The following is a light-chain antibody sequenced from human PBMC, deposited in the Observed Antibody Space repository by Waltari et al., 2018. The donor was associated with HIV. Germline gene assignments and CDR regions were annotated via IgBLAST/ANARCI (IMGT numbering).Light chain of an antibody. CDR3: CSYAGSSTVV. V-gene: IGLV2-23*02. J-gene: IGLJ2*01. CDR2: EVS. CDR1: SSDVGSYNL. Sequence: QSALTQPAAVSGSPGQSITLSCTGTSSDVGSYNLVPWYQQHPGKAPNLMIYEVSKRPSGVSNRFSDSKSGNTASLTIAGLQAEDEADYYCCSYAGSSTVVFGGGTKLTVL.